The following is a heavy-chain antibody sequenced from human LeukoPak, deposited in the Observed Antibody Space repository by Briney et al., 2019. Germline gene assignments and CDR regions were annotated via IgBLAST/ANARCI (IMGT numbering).Heavy chain of an antibody. V-gene: IGHV1-18*01. CDR2: ISAYNGNT. D-gene: IGHD3-3*01. CDR1: GYTFTTSD. Sequence: ASVKVSCKASGYTFTTSDISWVRQAPGQGLEWMGWISAYNGNTNYAQRVQGRVTITTDESTSTAYMELSSLRSEDTAVYYCARGRYDFWRAYYYYYMDVWGKGTTVTVSS. CDR3: ARGRYDFWRAYYYYYMDV. J-gene: IGHJ6*03.